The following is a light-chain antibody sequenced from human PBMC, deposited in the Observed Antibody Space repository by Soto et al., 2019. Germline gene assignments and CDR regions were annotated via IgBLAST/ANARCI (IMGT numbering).Light chain of an antibody. Sequence: QSVLTQPPSASETPGQRVTISCSGGSSNIGRNPVNWYQQLPGTAPKLLIYANNQRPSGVPDRFSGSKSGTSASLAISGLQSEDEADYYCAAWDDNLKGRVFGGGTKLTVL. V-gene: IGLV1-44*01. CDR1: SSNIGRNP. CDR3: AAWDDNLKGRV. CDR2: ANN. J-gene: IGLJ3*02.